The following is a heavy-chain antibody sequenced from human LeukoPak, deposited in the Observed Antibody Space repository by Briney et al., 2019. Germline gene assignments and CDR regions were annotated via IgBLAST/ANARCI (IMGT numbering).Heavy chain of an antibody. CDR3: ARDGSGYSGYELAFDI. Sequence: GGSLRLSCAASGYTFSSYSMNWVRQAPGKGLEWVSSISSSSSYIYYADSVKGRFTISRDNAKNSLYLQMNSLRAEDTAVNYCARDGSGYSGYELAFDIWGQGTMVTVSS. D-gene: IGHD5-12*01. J-gene: IGHJ3*02. CDR1: GYTFSSYS. CDR2: ISSSSSYI. V-gene: IGHV3-21*01.